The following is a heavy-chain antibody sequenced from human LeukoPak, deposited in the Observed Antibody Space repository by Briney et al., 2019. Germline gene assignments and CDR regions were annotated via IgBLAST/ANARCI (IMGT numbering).Heavy chain of an antibody. CDR1: GGSISSSSYY. J-gene: IGHJ6*03. CDR2: IYYSGST. D-gene: IGHD2-21*01. Sequence: SETLSLTCTVSGGSISSSSYYWGWIRQPPGKGLEWIGSIYYSGSTYYNPSRKSRVTISVDTSKNQFSLKLSSVTAADTAVYYCASAITFTMDVWGKGTTVTISS. V-gene: IGHV4-39*01. CDR3: ASAITFTMDV.